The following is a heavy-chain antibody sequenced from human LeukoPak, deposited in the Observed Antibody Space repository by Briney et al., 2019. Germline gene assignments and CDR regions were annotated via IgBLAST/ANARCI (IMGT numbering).Heavy chain of an antibody. D-gene: IGHD3-22*01. CDR2: IYHSGST. J-gene: IGHJ4*02. Sequence: SQTLSLTCAVSGGSISSGGYSWSWIRQPPGKGLEWIGYIYHSGSTYYNPSLTTRVTLSVDRSKNQFSLKLSSVTAADTAVYYCARDSSGYYFDYWGQGTLVTVSS. CDR1: GGSISSGGYS. V-gene: IGHV4-30-2*01. CDR3: ARDSSGYYFDY.